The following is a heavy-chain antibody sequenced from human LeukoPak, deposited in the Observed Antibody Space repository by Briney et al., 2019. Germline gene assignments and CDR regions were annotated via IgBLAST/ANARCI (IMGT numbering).Heavy chain of an antibody. CDR1: GGSFSGYY. J-gene: IGHJ5*02. D-gene: IGHD6-6*01. Sequence: PSETLSLTCAVYGGSFSGYYWSWIRQPPGKGLEWIGEINHSGSTNYNPSLKSRVTISVDTSKNQFSLKLSSVTAADTAVYYCARGKRAAARPANWFDPWGQGTLVTVSS. V-gene: IGHV4-34*01. CDR2: INHSGST. CDR3: ARGKRAAARPANWFDP.